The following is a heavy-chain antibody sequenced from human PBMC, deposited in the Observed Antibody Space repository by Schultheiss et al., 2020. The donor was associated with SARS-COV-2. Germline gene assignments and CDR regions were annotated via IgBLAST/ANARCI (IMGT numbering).Heavy chain of an antibody. CDR2: ISSSGSTI. Sequence: GGSLRLSCAASGFTFSSYSMNWVRQAPGKGLEWVSYISSSGSTIYYADSVKGRFTISRDNAKNSLYLQVNSLRAEDTSVYYCARDHSSGYVYWGQGTLVTVSS. D-gene: IGHD3-22*01. J-gene: IGHJ4*02. V-gene: IGHV3-48*04. CDR1: GFTFSSYS. CDR3: ARDHSSGYVY.